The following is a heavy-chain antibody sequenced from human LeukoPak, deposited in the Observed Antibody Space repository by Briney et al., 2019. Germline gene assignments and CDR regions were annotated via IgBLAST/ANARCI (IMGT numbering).Heavy chain of an antibody. J-gene: IGHJ4*02. Sequence: GSLRLSCAASGFTFSSYAMSWDRQAPGKGLEWVSGTSGSGGSTYYAGSVKGRFTISRDNSKNTLYLQMNSLRVEDTAVYYCAKNGGSQCYSHLDSWGQGTLVTVSS. V-gene: IGHV3-23*01. CDR3: AKNGGSQCYSHLDS. CDR2: TSGSGGST. D-gene: IGHD2-15*01. CDR1: GFTFSSYA.